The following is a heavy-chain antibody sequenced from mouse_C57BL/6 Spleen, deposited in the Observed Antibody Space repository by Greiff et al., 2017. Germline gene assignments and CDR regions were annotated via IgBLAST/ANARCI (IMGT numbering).Heavy chain of an antibody. V-gene: IGHV1-52*01. J-gene: IGHJ2*01. CDR3: ARGGTAQALYYFDY. CDR2: IDPSDSET. CDR1: GYTFTSYW. Sequence: QVQLQQPGAELVRPGSSVKLSCKASGYTFTSYWMHWVKQRPIQGLEWIGNIDPSDSETHYNQKFKDKATLTVDKSSSTAYMQLSSRTSEDSAVYYCARGGTAQALYYFDYWGQGTTLTVSS. D-gene: IGHD3-2*02.